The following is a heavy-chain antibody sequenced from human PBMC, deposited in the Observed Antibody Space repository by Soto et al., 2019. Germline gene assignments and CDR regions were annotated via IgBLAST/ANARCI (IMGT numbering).Heavy chain of an antibody. J-gene: IGHJ5*02. Sequence: SETLSLTCTVSGGSISSGGYYWSWIRQHPGKGLEWIGHIYYSGSTYYNPSLKSRVTISVDTSKNQFSLKLSSVTAADTAVYYCARERRPDWFDPWGQGTLVTVSS. CDR1: GGSISSGGYY. CDR3: ARERRPDWFDP. CDR2: IYYSGST. V-gene: IGHV4-31*03.